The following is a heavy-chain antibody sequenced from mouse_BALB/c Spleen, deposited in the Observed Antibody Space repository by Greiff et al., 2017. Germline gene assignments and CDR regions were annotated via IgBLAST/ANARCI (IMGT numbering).Heavy chain of an antibody. CDR2: INPSNGGT. Sequence: QVQLKQPGAELVKPGASVKLSCKASGYTFTSYYMYWVKQRPGQGLEWIGGINPSNGGTNFNEKFKSKATLTVDKSSSTAYMQLSSLTSEDSAVYYCTRSPYGSWYFDVWGAGTTVTVSS. V-gene: IGHV1S81*02. CDR1: GYTFTSYY. J-gene: IGHJ1*01. D-gene: IGHD2-10*02. CDR3: TRSPYGSWYFDV.